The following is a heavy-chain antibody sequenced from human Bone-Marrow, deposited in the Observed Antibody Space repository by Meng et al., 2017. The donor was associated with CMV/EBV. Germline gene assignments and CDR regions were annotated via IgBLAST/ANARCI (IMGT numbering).Heavy chain of an antibody. CDR1: GGSISSSSYY. D-gene: IGHD3-22*01. V-gene: IGHV4-39*07. CDR2: IYYSGST. J-gene: IGHJ4*02. CDR3: ARDFGRDYYDSSGYYYLDY. Sequence: SETLSLTCTVSGGSISSSSYYWGWIRQPPGKGLEGIGSIYYSGSTYYNPSLKSRVTISVDTSKNQFSLKLGSVTAADTAVYYCARDFGRDYYDSSGYYYLDYWGQGTLVTVSS.